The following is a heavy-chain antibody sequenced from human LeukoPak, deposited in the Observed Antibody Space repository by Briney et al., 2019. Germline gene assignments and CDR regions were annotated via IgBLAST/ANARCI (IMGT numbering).Heavy chain of an antibody. J-gene: IGHJ4*02. D-gene: IGHD1-14*01. CDR2: IYYSGST. CDR1: GGSISSGDYY. V-gene: IGHV4-30-4*01. Sequence: PSETLSLTCTVSGGSISSGDYYWSWIRQPPGKGLEWIGYIYYSGSTYYNPSLKSRVTISVDTSKNQLSLKLSSVTAADTAVYYCATEGLTGNFDYWGQGTLVTVSS. CDR3: ATEGLTGNFDY.